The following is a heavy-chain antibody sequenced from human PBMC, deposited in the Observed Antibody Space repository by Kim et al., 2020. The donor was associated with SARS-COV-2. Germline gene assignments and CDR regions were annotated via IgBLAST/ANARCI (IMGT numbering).Heavy chain of an antibody. CDR3: ARGLRIAVAGTYYYYGMDV. V-gene: IGHV4-59*01. Sequence: SETLSLTCTVSGGSISSYYWSWIRQPPGKGLEWIGYIYYSGSTNYNPSLKSRVTISVDTSKNQFSLKLSSVTAADTAVYYCARGLRIAVAGTYYYYGMDVWGQGTTVTVSS. CDR1: GGSISSYY. J-gene: IGHJ6*02. CDR2: IYYSGST. D-gene: IGHD6-19*01.